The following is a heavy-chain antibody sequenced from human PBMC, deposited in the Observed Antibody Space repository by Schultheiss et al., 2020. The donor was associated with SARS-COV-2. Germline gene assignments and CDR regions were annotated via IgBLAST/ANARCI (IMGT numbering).Heavy chain of an antibody. D-gene: IGHD1-7*01. V-gene: IGHV1-2*02. Sequence: ASVKVSCKASGYTFTGYYMHWVRQAPGQGLEWMGWFNPSSGGTKYSQKLQGRVTMTGDMSISTAYMDLSRLKSDDTAVYYCARDQGYDWNYVSNWFDPWGQGTLVTVSS. CDR3: ARDQGYDWNYVSNWFDP. CDR1: GYTFTGYY. CDR2: FNPSSGGT. J-gene: IGHJ5*02.